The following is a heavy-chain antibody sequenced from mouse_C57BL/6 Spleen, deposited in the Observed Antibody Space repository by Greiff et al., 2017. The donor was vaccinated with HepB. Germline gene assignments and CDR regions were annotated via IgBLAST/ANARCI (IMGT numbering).Heavy chain of an antibody. D-gene: IGHD2-5*01. CDR1: GYTFTSYW. Sequence: QVQLQQPGAELVRPGTSVKLSCKASGYTFTSYWMHWVKQRPGQGLEWIGVIDPSDSYTNYNQKFKGKATLTVDTSSSTAYMQLSSLTSEDSAVYYGARGPRGHSNYWYFDVWGTGTTVTVSA. J-gene: IGHJ1*03. CDR3: ARGPRGHSNYWYFDV. CDR2: IDPSDSYT. V-gene: IGHV1-59*01.